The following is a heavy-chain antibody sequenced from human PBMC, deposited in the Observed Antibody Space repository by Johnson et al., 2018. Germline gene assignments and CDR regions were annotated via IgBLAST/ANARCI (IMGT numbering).Heavy chain of an antibody. V-gene: IGHV3-66*02. CDR3: ARATRGAFDI. D-gene: IGHD5-12*01. CDR1: GFTFDDYA. CDR2: IYSEGST. Sequence: VQLLESGGGLVKPGGSLRLSCAVSGFTFDDYAMHWVRQAPGKGLEWVSGIYSEGSTHYVDSVKGRFPVSRDISKNTLYLQRSSLRVEDTAVYFCARATRGAFDIWGQVTMVTVSS. J-gene: IGHJ3*02.